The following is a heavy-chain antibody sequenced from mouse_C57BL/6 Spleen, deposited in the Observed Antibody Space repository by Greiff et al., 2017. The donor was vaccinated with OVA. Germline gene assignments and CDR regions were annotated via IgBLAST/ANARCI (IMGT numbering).Heavy chain of an antibody. CDR1: GYTFPRYW. D-gene: IGHD2-3*01. Sequence: VQLQQPGAELVKPGASVKLSCKASGYTFPRYWMPWVKQRPGRGLEWIGRIDPNSGGTKYNEKFKSKATLTVDKPSSTAYMQLSSLTSEDSAVYYCARSIYDGYSYAMDYWGQGTSVTVSS. CDR2: IDPNSGGT. J-gene: IGHJ4*01. CDR3: ARSIYDGYSYAMDY. V-gene: IGHV1-72*01.